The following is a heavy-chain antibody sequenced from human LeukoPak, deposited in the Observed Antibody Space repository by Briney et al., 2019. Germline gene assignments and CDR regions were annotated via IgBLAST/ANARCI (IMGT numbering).Heavy chain of an antibody. D-gene: IGHD2-15*01. CDR2: IKQDGSEK. V-gene: IGHV3-7*01. Sequence: GGSLRLSCAASGFTFSSVWMSWVRQAPGKGLEWVANIKQDGSEKYYVDSVKGRFTISRDNAKNSLYLQMNSLRAEDTAVYYCASQEADGIPLASGTAHDAFDIWGQGTMVTVSS. CDR3: ASQEADGIPLASGTAHDAFDI. CDR1: GFTFSSVW. J-gene: IGHJ3*02.